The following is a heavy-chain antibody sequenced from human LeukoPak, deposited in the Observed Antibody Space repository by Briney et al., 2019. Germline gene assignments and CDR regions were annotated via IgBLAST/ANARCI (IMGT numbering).Heavy chain of an antibody. CDR3: ASESQYDSSGYYYLGYFQH. CDR2: ITNDGSST. V-gene: IGHV3-74*01. D-gene: IGHD3-22*01. CDR1: GLTFSSHW. Sequence: GGSLRLSCAASGLTFSSHWMHWVRQAPGKGLVWVSRITNDGSSTTYADSVKGRFTISRDNAKNSLYLQMNSLRAEDTAVYYCASESQYDSSGYYYLGYFQHWGQGTLVTVSS. J-gene: IGHJ1*01.